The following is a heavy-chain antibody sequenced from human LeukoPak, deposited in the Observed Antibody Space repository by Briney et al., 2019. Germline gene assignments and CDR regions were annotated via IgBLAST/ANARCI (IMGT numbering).Heavy chain of an antibody. CDR1: GFTFSSYS. CDR3: AKGAYYYDSSADS. CDR2: ISGSGGST. V-gene: IGHV3-23*01. J-gene: IGHJ4*02. Sequence: GGSLRLSCAASGFTFSSYSMTWVRQAPGKGLEWVSAISGSGGSTYYADSVKGRFTISRDNSKNTLYLQMNSLRAEDTAVYYCAKGAYYYDSSADSWGQGTLVTVSS. D-gene: IGHD3-22*01.